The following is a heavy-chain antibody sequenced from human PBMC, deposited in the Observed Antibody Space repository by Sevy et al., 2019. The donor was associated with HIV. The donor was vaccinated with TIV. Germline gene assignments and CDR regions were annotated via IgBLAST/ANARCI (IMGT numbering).Heavy chain of an antibody. J-gene: IGHJ6*02. Sequence: ASGKVSCKASGGTFSSYAISWVRQAPGQGLEWMGGIIPIFGTANYAQKFQGRVTITADESTSTAYMELSSLRSEDTAVYYCASQYCTNGVCYSEYYYYGMDVWGQGTTVPVSS. D-gene: IGHD2-8*01. V-gene: IGHV1-69*13. CDR3: ASQYCTNGVCYSEYYYYGMDV. CDR2: IIPIFGTA. CDR1: GGTFSSYA.